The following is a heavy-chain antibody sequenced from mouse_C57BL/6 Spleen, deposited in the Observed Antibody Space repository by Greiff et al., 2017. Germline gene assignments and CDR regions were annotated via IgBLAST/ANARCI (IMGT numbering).Heavy chain of an antibody. Sequence: VQLQQSGPGLVKPSQSLSLTCSVTGYSITSGYYWNWIRQFPGNKLEWMGYISYDGSNNYNPSLKNRISITRDTSKNQFFLKLNSVTTEDTATYYCAGELGKAMDYWGQGTSVTVSS. J-gene: IGHJ4*01. CDR2: ISYDGSN. D-gene: IGHD4-1*01. CDR3: AGELGKAMDY. V-gene: IGHV3-6*01. CDR1: GYSITSGYY.